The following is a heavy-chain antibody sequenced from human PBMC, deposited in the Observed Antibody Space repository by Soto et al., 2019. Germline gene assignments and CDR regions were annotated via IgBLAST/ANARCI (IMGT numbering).Heavy chain of an antibody. CDR2: INPNSGDA. CDR1: GYTFTGHY. Sequence: ASVKVSCKAAGYTFTGHYIHWVRQAPGQGLEWMGRINPNSGDANYAQKFQGRVTMTRDTSISTASMEVSNLRSDDTAVYYCAREAENYFYYGMDVWGQGTTVTAP. V-gene: IGHV1-2*02. CDR3: AREAENYFYYGMDV. J-gene: IGHJ6*02.